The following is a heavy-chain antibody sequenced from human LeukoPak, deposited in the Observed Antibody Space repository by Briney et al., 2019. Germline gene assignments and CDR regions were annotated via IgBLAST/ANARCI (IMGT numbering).Heavy chain of an antibody. J-gene: IGHJ5*02. V-gene: IGHV4-39*01. CDR1: GGSISSSSYY. D-gene: IGHD3-22*01. Sequence: PSETLSLTCTVSGGSISSSSYYWGWIRQPPGKGLEWIGNIFYSGTTYYNPSLKSRVTISVDTSKNQFSLKLSSVTAADTAVYYCARRIQNYYDSSGYYTWFDPWGQGTLVTVSS. CDR2: IFYSGTT. CDR3: ARRIQNYYDSSGYYTWFDP.